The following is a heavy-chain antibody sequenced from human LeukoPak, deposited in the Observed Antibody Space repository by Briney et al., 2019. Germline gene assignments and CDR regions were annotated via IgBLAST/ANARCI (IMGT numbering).Heavy chain of an antibody. CDR1: GFTFSSYE. V-gene: IGHV3-48*03. Sequence: PGGSLRLSCAASGFTFSSYEMNWVRQAPGQGLEWVSYISSSGSTIYYADSVKGRFTISRDNAKNSLYLQLNSLRAEDTAVYYCARDSSRLTMVRGGIIAPGKYMDVWGKGTTVTVSS. CDR3: ARDSSRLTMVRGGIIAPGKYMDV. CDR2: ISSSGSTI. D-gene: IGHD3-10*01. J-gene: IGHJ6*03.